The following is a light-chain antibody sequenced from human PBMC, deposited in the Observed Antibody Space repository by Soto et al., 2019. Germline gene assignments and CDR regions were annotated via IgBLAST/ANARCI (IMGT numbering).Light chain of an antibody. CDR3: QKYSTSPLT. Sequence: EIVLTHSPDTLSLSPGERATLSCRASLTVRDNYLAWYQQKAGQAPRLVIYGESSRATGIPDRLSASGSGTDFNLTISRLEPEDFAVYYCQKYSTSPLTCGQGTKVDIK. CDR2: GES. V-gene: IGKV3-20*01. J-gene: IGKJ1*01. CDR1: LTVRDNY.